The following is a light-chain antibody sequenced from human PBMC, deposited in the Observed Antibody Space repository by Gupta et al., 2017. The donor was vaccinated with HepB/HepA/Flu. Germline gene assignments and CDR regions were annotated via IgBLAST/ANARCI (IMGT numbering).Light chain of an antibody. CDR3: QQYDSNSPIT. Sequence: DIVMTQSPDSLAVSLGERATINCKSSQSVLHSSNNKNYLAWYQQKLGQPPKLLIYWASTRESGVPDRFSGSGSGTDFTLTISSLQAEDVAVYYCQQYDSNSPITFGGGTKVEIK. V-gene: IGKV4-1*01. CDR1: QSVLHSSNNKNY. J-gene: IGKJ4*01. CDR2: WAS.